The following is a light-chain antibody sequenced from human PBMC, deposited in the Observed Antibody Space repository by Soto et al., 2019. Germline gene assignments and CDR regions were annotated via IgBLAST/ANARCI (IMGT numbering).Light chain of an antibody. CDR1: QSVSSNY. J-gene: IGKJ1*01. CDR2: GAS. CDR3: QQCGSSPWT. V-gene: IGKV3-20*01. Sequence: EIVLTQSPGTLSLSPGERATLSCRASQSVSSNYLAWYQQKPGQAPRPLIYGASSRATGIPDRFSGSGAGTDFTLTISRLESEDFAVYYCQQCGSSPWTFGQGTKVDNQ.